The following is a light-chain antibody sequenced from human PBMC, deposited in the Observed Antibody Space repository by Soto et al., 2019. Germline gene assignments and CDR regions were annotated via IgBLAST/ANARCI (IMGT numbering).Light chain of an antibody. CDR1: RSVSRN. J-gene: IGKJ1*01. Sequence: EIVMTQSPATLSVSPGERATLFCRAIRSVSRNLAWYQQKPGQPPRLLMHGASTRATGIPARFSGNGSGTEFTLTISSLKSEDFAVYYCLQYNIWPPWTFGQGTKVDIK. V-gene: IGKV3-15*01. CDR2: GAS. CDR3: LQYNIWPPWT.